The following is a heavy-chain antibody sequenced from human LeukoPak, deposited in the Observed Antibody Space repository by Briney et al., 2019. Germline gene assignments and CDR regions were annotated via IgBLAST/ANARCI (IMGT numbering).Heavy chain of an antibody. CDR3: AKTTTGYSSGRYPGWPVDY. D-gene: IGHD6-19*01. CDR2: IFGSGGSA. J-gene: IGHJ4*02. V-gene: IGHV3-23*01. CDR1: GFTFNSYA. Sequence: SGGSLRLSCAASGFTFNSYAMYWVRQAPGKGLEWVSGIFGSGGSAHYADSVKGRLTIFRDNSKNTVYLQMNSLRAEDTAVYYCAKTTTGYSSGRYPGWPVDYWGQGTLVTVSS.